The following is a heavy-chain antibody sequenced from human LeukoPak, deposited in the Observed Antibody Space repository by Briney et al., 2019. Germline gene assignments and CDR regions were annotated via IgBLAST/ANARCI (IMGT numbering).Heavy chain of an antibody. J-gene: IGHJ6*02. CDR3: TTEPLTPTGYYITYYYGMDV. D-gene: IGHD3-9*01. CDR1: GFTFSNAW. V-gene: IGHV3-15*01. CDR2: IKSKTDGGTT. Sequence: PGGSLRLSCAASGFTFSNAWMSWGRQAPGKGLEWGGRIKSKTDGGTTDYAAPVKGRFTISRDDSKNTLYLQMNSLKTEDTAVYYCTTEPLTPTGYYITYYYGMDVWGQGTTVTVSS.